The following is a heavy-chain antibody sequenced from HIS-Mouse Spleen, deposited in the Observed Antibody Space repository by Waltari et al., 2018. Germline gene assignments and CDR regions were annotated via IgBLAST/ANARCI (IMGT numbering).Heavy chain of an antibody. CDR2: IYYSGST. CDR3: AREIPYSSSWYDWYFDL. CDR1: GGSISSSSYY. V-gene: IGHV4-39*07. J-gene: IGHJ2*01. Sequence: QLQLQESGPGLVKPSETLSLTCTVSGGSISSSSYYWGWIRQPPGKGLAWIGSIYYSGSTSNNPSLKSGVTIAVDTSKNQFSLKLSSVTAADTAVYYCAREIPYSSSWYDWYFDLWGRGTLVTVSS. D-gene: IGHD6-13*01.